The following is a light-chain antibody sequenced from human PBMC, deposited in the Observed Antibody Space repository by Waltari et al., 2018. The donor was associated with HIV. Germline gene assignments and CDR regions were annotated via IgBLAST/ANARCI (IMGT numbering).Light chain of an antibody. Sequence: QSVLTQPLSASGTPGQRVTISCSGSSSNIGSNYVYWYQQLPGTAPKLLIYRNNQRPSWVPDRFSGSKSGTSVSLAISGLRSEDEADYYCAAWDDSLSGWVFGGGTKLTVL. CDR3: AAWDDSLSGWV. V-gene: IGLV1-47*01. CDR2: RNN. CDR1: SSNIGSNY. J-gene: IGLJ3*02.